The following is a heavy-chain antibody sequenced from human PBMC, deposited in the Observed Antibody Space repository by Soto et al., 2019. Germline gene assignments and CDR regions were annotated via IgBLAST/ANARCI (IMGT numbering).Heavy chain of an antibody. Sequence: QVQLVESGGGVVQPGRSLRLSCAASGFTFSHYAMHWVRQAPGKGLEWVTLISYDGRIEYYTDSVKGRFTISRDNSKNTLYLQINSLTAEDTAVYYCARDVLMGISSGPLVYWGQGTLVTVSS. CDR1: GFTFSHYA. J-gene: IGHJ4*02. D-gene: IGHD3-3*02. V-gene: IGHV3-30*04. CDR3: ARDVLMGISSGPLVY. CDR2: ISYDGRIE.